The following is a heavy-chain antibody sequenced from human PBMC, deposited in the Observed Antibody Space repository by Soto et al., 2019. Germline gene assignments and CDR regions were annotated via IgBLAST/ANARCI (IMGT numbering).Heavy chain of an antibody. CDR3: ARGSLVVASTTDWFDP. V-gene: IGHV1-2*02. CDR2: INPNSGGT. J-gene: IGHJ5*02. Sequence: SLKVSCTASGYTFTGHSMHWVRQAPGQGLEWMGWINPNSGGTNYAQKSQGTDTMTSDPSIRPAYKELSKRISDDTALYYWARGSLVVASTTDWFDPWGQGTLVTVSS. CDR1: GYTFTGHS. D-gene: IGHD2-15*01.